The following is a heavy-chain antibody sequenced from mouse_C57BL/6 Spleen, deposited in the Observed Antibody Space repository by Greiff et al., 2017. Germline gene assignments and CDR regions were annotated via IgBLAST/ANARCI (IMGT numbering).Heavy chain of an antibody. CDR2: IHPSDSDT. J-gene: IGHJ3*01. CDR3: AIQGGLGRFAY. D-gene: IGHD4-1*01. Sequence: QVQLQQSGAELVKPGASVKVSCKASGYTFTSYWMHWVKQRPGQGLEWIGRIHPSDSDTNYNQKFKGKATLTVDKSSSTAYMQLSSLTSEDSAVYYCAIQGGLGRFAYWGQGTLVTVSA. CDR1: GYTFTSYW. V-gene: IGHV1-74*01.